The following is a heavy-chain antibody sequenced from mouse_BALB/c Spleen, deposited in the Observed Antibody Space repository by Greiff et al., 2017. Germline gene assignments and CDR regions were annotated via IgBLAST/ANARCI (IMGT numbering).Heavy chain of an antibody. D-gene: IGHD2-4*01. J-gene: IGHJ4*01. CDR3: ARHSWDYIPLYAMDY. Sequence: EVKLMESGGGLVKPGGSLKLSCAASGFAFSSYDMSWVRQTPEKRLEWVAYISSGGGSTYYPDTVKGRFTISRDNAKNTLYLQMSSLKSEDTAMYYCARHSWDYIPLYAMDYWGQGTSVTVSS. CDR1: GFAFSSYD. CDR2: ISSGGGST. V-gene: IGHV5-12-1*01.